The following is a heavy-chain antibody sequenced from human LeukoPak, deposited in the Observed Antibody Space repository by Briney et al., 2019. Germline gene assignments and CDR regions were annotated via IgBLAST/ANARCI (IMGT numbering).Heavy chain of an antibody. D-gene: IGHD1-26*01. V-gene: IGHV3-23*01. CDR2: ISGSGGST. Sequence: GGSLRLSCAASGFTFSSYAMSWVRQAPGKGLEWVSAISGSGGSTCCADSVKGRFTISRDNSKNTLYLQMNSLRAEDTAVYYCAKDPNKWELLAYFDYWGQGTLVTVSS. J-gene: IGHJ4*02. CDR3: AKDPNKWELLAYFDY. CDR1: GFTFSSYA.